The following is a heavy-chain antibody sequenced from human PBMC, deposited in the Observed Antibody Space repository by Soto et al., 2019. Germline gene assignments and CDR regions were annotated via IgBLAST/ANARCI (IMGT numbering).Heavy chain of an antibody. CDR3: ARGIAGWYQGRYYYGMDG. Sequence: QVQLQESGPGLVKPSEILSLTCTVSGGSVSSGSYYWSWIRQPPGKGLEWIGYIYYSGSTNYNPSLKSRVTISVDTSKNQFSLKLSSVTAADTAVYYCARGIAGWYQGRYYYGMDGWGQGTTVTVSS. V-gene: IGHV4-61*01. J-gene: IGHJ6*02. CDR2: IYYSGST. CDR1: GGSVSSGSYY. D-gene: IGHD6-19*01.